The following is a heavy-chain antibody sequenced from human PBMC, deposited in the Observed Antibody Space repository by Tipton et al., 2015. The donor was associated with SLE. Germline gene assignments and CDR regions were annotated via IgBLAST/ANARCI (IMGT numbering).Heavy chain of an antibody. CDR2: ISYDGSNK. CDR3: ARDDSSSWYGGGY. J-gene: IGHJ4*02. CDR1: GFTFSSYG. V-gene: IGHV3-30*03. D-gene: IGHD6-13*01. Sequence: SLRLSCAASGFTFSSYGMHWVRQAPGKGLEWVAVISYDGSNKYYADSVKGRFTISRDNSKNTLYLQMNSLRSEDTAVYYCARDDSSSWYGGGYWGQGTLVTVSS.